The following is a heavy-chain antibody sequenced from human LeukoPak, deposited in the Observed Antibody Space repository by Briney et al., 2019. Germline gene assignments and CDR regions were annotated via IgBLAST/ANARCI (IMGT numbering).Heavy chain of an antibody. V-gene: IGHV3-23*01. D-gene: IGHD3-10*02. CDR1: GFTFSSYA. Sequence: GGSLRLSCAASGFTFSSYAMSWVRQAPGKGLEWVSGISGSGGSTYYADSVKGRFTISRDNSKNTLYLQVNSLRVEDTAVYYCARGMFGVVHDYWGQGTLVTVSS. CDR2: ISGSGGST. J-gene: IGHJ4*02. CDR3: ARGMFGVVHDY.